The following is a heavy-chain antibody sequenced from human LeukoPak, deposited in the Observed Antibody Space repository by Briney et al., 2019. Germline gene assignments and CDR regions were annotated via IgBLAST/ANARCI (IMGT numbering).Heavy chain of an antibody. CDR3: ASLDGYNLRA. CDR1: GYTFTSYY. CDR2: IIPILGIA. J-gene: IGHJ5*02. Sequence: EASVTVSCTASGYTFTSYYMHWVRQAPGQGLEWMGRIIPILGIANYAQRFQGRVTITADKSTSTAYMELRSLRSDDTAVYYCASLDGYNLRAWGQGTLVTVSS. D-gene: IGHD5-24*01. V-gene: IGHV1-69*02.